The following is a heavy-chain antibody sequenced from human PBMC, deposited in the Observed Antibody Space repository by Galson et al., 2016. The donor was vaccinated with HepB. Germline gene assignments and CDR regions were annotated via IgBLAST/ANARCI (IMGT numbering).Heavy chain of an antibody. Sequence: SVKVSCKASGYTFNSHGITWVRQAPGQGLEWMGWINPYNGNRKFAQKFRGRVSMTTDTSTSTAYMELRSLTFDDTAVYYCAREEMEDYADWDYYGMDLWGKGTTVTVSS. J-gene: IGHJ6*04. CDR2: INPYNGNR. D-gene: IGHD4-17*01. CDR1: GYTFNSHG. CDR3: AREEMEDYADWDYYGMDL. V-gene: IGHV1-18*01.